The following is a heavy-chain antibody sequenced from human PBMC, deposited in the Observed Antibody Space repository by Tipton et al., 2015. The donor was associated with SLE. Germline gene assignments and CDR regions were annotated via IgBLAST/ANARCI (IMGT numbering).Heavy chain of an antibody. CDR3: ASLSAPSDY. CDR2: ISSQGSST. V-gene: IGHV3-74*03. CDR1: GFPFTNVW. Sequence: GSLRLSCAASGFPFTNVWMHWVRQAPGKGLVWVAEISSQGSSTTYADSVEGRFSIYRDNAKSTLFLEMNSLTVDDTGVDYCASLSAPSDYWGQGTLVIVSS. J-gene: IGHJ4*02.